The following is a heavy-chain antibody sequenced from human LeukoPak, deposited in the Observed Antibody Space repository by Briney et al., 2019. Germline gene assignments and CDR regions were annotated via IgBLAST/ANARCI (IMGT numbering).Heavy chain of an antibody. CDR2: IRYDGSNK. D-gene: IGHD3-16*01. CDR1: GFTFSNAW. Sequence: PGGSLRLSCAASGFTFSNAWMSWVRQAPGKGLEWVAFIRYDGSNKYYADSVKGRFTISRDNSKNTLYLQMNSLRAEDTAVYYCAKSDSGTIGPDAFDIWGQGTMVTVSS. V-gene: IGHV3-30*02. J-gene: IGHJ3*02. CDR3: AKSDSGTIGPDAFDI.